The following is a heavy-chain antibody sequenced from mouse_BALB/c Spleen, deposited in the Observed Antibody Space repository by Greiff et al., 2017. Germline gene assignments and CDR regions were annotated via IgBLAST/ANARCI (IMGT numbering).Heavy chain of an antibody. CDR3: ASHYDYDGTPFAY. V-gene: IGHV5-6-3*01. CDR2: INSNGGST. J-gene: IGHJ3*01. Sequence: EVMLVESGGGLVQPGGSLKLSCAASGFTFSSYGMSWVRQTPDKRLELVATINSNGGSTYYPDSVKGRFTISRDNAKNTLYLQMSSLKSEDTAMYYCASHYDYDGTPFAYWGQGTLVTVSA. D-gene: IGHD2-4*01. CDR1: GFTFSSYG.